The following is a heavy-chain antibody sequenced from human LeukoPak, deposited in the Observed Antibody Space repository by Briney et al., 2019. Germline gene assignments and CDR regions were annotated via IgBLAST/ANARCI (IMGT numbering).Heavy chain of an antibody. D-gene: IGHD5-24*01. J-gene: IGHJ4*02. V-gene: IGHV3-23*01. CDR1: GFSFSDCA. CDR3: TKGMATIRRHIDS. Sequence: GGSLRLSCAASGFSFSDCAMSWVRQAPGRGLEWVSFSGSAGSTYYADSMKGRFTISRDNPKNTLHLEMNSLRAEDTAIYYCTKGMATIRRHIDSWGQGTLVTVSS. CDR2: FSGSAGST.